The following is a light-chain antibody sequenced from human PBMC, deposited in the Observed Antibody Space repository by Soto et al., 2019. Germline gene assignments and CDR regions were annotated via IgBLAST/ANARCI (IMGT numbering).Light chain of an antibody. CDR3: QQRSNWLT. CDR1: QSVSSY. V-gene: IGKV3-11*01. Sequence: EIVLTQSPATLSLSPGERATLSCRASQSVSSYLAWYQQKPAQAPRLLIYDASNRATGIPARFSGSGSGIDVTLTISSLEPEDFAVYYCQQRSNWLTVGGGTKVEIK. CDR2: DAS. J-gene: IGKJ4*01.